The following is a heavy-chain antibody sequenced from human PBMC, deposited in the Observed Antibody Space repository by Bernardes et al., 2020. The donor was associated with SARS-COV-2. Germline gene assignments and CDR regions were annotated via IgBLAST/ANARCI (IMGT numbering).Heavy chain of an antibody. V-gene: IGHV5-10-1*01. CDR3: ARLTMVRGVTMAHYYGMDV. CDR2: IDPSDSYT. CDR1: GYSFTSYW. D-gene: IGHD3-10*01. Sequence: GESLTISCKGSGYSFTSYWISWVRQMPGKGLEWMGRIDPSDSYTNYSPSFQGHVTISADKSISTAYLQWSSLKASDTAMYYCARLTMVRGVTMAHYYGMDVWGQGTTVTVSS. J-gene: IGHJ6*02.